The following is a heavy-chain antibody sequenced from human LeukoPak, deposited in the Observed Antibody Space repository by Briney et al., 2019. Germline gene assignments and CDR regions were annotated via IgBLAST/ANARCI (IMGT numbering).Heavy chain of an antibody. CDR2: INPNSGGT. V-gene: IGHV1-2*02. D-gene: IGHD1-7*01. Sequence: GASVKVSCKASGYTFTGYHMHWLRQAPGQGLEWMGWINPNSGGTNYAQKFQGRVTMTRDMSTSTVYMELSSLRSEDTAVYYCARRAYNWNYDYWGQGTLVTVSS. J-gene: IGHJ4*02. CDR3: ARRAYNWNYDY. CDR1: GYTFTGYH.